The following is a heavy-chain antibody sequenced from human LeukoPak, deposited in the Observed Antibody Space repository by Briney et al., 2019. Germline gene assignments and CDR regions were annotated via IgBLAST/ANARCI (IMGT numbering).Heavy chain of an antibody. Sequence: SETLSLTCTVSGGSISSGSYYWSWIRQPAGKGLEWIGYIYYSGSTNYNPSLKSRVTISVDTSKNQFSLKLSSVTAADTAVYYCARMQYYYDSSGYWDYYYYYYMDVWGKGTTVTISS. CDR2: IYYSGST. CDR1: GGSISSGSYY. CDR3: ARMQYYYDSSGYWDYYYYYYMDV. D-gene: IGHD3-22*01. V-gene: IGHV4-61*01. J-gene: IGHJ6*03.